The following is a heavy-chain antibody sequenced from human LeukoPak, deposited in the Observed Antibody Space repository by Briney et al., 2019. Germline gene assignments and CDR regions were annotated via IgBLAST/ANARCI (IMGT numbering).Heavy chain of an antibody. CDR1: GFTVSSNY. V-gene: IGHV3-53*01. J-gene: IGHJ4*02. D-gene: IGHD1-26*01. Sequence: GGSLRLSCAASGFTVSSNYMSWVRQAPGKGLEWVSVIYSGGSTYYADSVKGRFTISRDNSKNTLYLQMNSLRAEDTAVYYCARDGGSYAGGFDYWGQGTLVTVSS. CDR3: ARDGGSYAGGFDY. CDR2: IYSGGST.